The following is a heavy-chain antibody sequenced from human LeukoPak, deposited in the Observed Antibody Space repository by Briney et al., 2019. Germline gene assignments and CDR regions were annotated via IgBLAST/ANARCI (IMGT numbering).Heavy chain of an antibody. CDR3: AKGAIFGVIIPFDP. CDR2: ITDSGGAT. CDR1: GFIFSSYA. J-gene: IGHJ5*02. V-gene: IGHV3-23*01. Sequence: GGSLRLSCAASGFIFSSYAMIWVRQAPGKGLEWVSSITDSGGATYYADSVKGRFSISRDNSKNTVYLQMNSPRAEDTAVYYCAKGAIFGVIIPFDPWGQGTLVTVSS. D-gene: IGHD3-3*01.